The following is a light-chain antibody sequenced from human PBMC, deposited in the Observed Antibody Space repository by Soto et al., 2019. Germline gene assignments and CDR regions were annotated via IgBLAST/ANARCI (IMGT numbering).Light chain of an antibody. CDR1: QSVTSRY. V-gene: IGKV3-20*01. Sequence: IVLTQSPGTLSLSQGERATLSCRAGQSVTSRYIASYQQKPGQAPRLLVYGASTRATGIPVRFSGSGSGTDFTLTISRLVPDDFSLYYCHQYATSQLTFVGVTKVDI. CDR3: HQYATSQLT. J-gene: IGKJ4*01. CDR2: GAS.